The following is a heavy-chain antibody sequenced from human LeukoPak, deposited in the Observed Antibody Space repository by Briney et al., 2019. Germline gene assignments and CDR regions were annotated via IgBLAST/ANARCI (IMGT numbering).Heavy chain of an antibody. D-gene: IGHD3-10*01. Sequence: SVKVSCKASGGTFSSYAISWVRQAPGQGLEWMGGIIPIFGTANYAQKFQGRVTITADESTSTAYMELSSLRSEDTAVYYCARGGFGELNMDVWGKGTTVTVSS. V-gene: IGHV1-69*13. J-gene: IGHJ6*03. CDR2: IIPIFGTA. CDR1: GGTFSSYA. CDR3: ARGGFGELNMDV.